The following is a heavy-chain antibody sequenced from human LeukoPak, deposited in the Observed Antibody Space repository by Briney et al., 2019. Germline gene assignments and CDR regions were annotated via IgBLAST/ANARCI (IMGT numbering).Heavy chain of an antibody. J-gene: IGHJ3*02. V-gene: IGHV3-11*01. CDR1: GFIFSDYY. CDR2: ISSGGSTI. CDR3: ARGSSWHVDAFDI. Sequence: GGSLRLSCAASGFIFSDYYMSWIRQAPGKGLEWLSFISSGGSTIYYADSVKGRFTISRDNAQNSLYLQMNSLRAEDTAVYYCARGSSWHVDAFDIWGQGTMVTVSS. D-gene: IGHD6-13*01.